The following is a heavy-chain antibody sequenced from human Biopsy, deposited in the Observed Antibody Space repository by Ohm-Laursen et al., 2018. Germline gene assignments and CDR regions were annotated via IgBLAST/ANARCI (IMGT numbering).Heavy chain of an antibody. Sequence: SSVKVSCKASGVTFDTYAFGWVRQAPGQGLEWMGWINPNNGGTNYAHKFQGRVTMTRDTSISTAYMHLSGLTSDDTAVYYCARLAYSEYRRDPLDVWGQGTMVTVSS. CDR2: INPNNGGT. J-gene: IGHJ3*01. CDR1: GVTFDTYA. V-gene: IGHV1-2*02. CDR3: ARLAYSEYRRDPLDV. D-gene: IGHD5-18*01.